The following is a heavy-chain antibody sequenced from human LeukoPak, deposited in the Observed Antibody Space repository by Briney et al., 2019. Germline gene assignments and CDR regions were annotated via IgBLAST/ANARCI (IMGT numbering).Heavy chain of an antibody. Sequence: GASVKVSCGASGYTLSDFYIHWVRQAPGQGLEWMGGIIPIFGTANYAQKFQGRVTITTDESTSTAYMELSSLRSEDTAVYYCASGRNEENYYYYYMDVWGKGTTVTVSS. J-gene: IGHJ6*03. D-gene: IGHD1-1*01. CDR1: GYTLSDFY. CDR2: IIPIFGTA. V-gene: IGHV1-69*05. CDR3: ASGRNEENYYYYYMDV.